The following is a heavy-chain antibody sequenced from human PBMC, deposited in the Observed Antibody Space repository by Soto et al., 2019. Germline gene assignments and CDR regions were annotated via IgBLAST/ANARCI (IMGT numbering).Heavy chain of an antibody. V-gene: IGHV4-34*01. CDR2: SHPSGST. Sequence: KAWETLSLPCAVYGGSFSSYDWSWIRQPPGKGLEWIGESHPSGSTHYNPSLKSRVTISVDTSKNQFSLKLSSVTAADTAVYYCGRGLKEGYSYGYDYCGQVTLLTVSS. D-gene: IGHD5-18*01. J-gene: IGHJ4*02. CDR3: GRGLKEGYSYGYDY. CDR1: GGSFSSYD.